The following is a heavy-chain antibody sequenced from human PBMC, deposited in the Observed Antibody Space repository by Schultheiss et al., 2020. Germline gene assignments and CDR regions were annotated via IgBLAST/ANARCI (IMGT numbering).Heavy chain of an antibody. CDR2: ISGSGGST. J-gene: IGHJ5*02. CDR3: GPCNGGNCRSGLDP. V-gene: IGHV3-23*01. D-gene: IGHD4-23*01. Sequence: GGSLRLSCAASGFSFSVYSMNWVRQAPGKGLEWVSAISGSGGSTYYADSVKGRFTISRDNSKNTLYLQMNSLRADDTALYYCGPCNGGNCRSGLDPWGQGTLVTVSS. CDR1: GFSFSVYS.